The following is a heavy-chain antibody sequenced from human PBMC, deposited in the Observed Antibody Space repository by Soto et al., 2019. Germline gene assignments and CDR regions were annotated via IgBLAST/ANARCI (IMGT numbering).Heavy chain of an antibody. CDR1: GFTFSSYA. Sequence: GGSLRLSCAASGFTFSSYAMSWVRQAPGKGLEWVSAISGTGTATYYADSVEGRFSISRDNSKSTLYLHMNSLRAEDTAVYYCAKEGILWLGGGRLDLWGQGMLVTVSS. J-gene: IGHJ5*02. D-gene: IGHD3-10*01. CDR2: ISGTGTAT. CDR3: AKEGILWLGGGRLDL. V-gene: IGHV3-23*01.